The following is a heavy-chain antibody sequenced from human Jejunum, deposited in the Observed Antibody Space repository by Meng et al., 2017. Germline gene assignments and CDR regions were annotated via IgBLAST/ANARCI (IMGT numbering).Heavy chain of an antibody. Sequence: EVQLVEAGGGLVQPGGSLRLSCAASGFTFSDHYLDWFRQAPGKGLEWIGRSRNKAKSYTTEYAASVKGRFSISRDDSKNSLYLQMNSLKTEDTAVYYCARDGRSGSYFDSWGQGTLVTVSS. CDR2: SRNKAKSYTT. CDR1: GFTFSDHY. D-gene: IGHD1-26*01. J-gene: IGHJ4*02. CDR3: ARDGRSGSYFDS. V-gene: IGHV3-72*01.